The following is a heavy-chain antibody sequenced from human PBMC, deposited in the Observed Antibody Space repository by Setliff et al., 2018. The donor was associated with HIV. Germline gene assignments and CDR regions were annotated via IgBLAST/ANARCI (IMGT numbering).Heavy chain of an antibody. CDR3: ATKAHSGYDDAFDI. CDR2: IIPILGIA. D-gene: IGHD5-12*01. V-gene: IGHV1-69*10. CDR1: GGTFSSYA. J-gene: IGHJ3*02. Sequence: ASVKVSCKASGGTFSSYASSWVRQAPGQGLEWMGGIIPILGIANYAQKFQGRVTITADKSTSTAYMELSSLRSEDTAVYYCATKAHSGYDDAFDIWGQGTMVTVSS.